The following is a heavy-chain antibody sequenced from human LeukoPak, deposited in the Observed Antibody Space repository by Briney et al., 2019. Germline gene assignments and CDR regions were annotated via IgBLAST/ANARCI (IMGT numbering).Heavy chain of an antibody. CDR3: ARGSYFRVLYYYYMDV. D-gene: IGHD2/OR15-2a*01. Sequence: GGSLRLSCAASRFTFSNYAMTWVRQAPGKGLEWVSYISSSGSTIYYADSVKGRFTISRDNAKNSLYLQMNSLRAEDAAVYYCARGSYFRVLYYYYMDVWGKGTTVTVSS. CDR1: RFTFSNYA. V-gene: IGHV3-11*01. CDR2: ISSSGSTI. J-gene: IGHJ6*03.